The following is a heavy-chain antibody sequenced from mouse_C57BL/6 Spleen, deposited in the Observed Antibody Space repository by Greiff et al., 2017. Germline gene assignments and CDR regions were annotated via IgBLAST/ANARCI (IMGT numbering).Heavy chain of an antibody. CDR1: GYSFTSYY. CDR2: IYPGSGNT. V-gene: IGHV1-66*01. Sequence: VQLQQSGPELVKPGASVKISCKASGYSFTSYYIHWVKQRPGQGIEWIGWIYPGSGNTKYNEKFKGKATLTADTSSSTAYMQLSSLTSEDSAVYYCARAAYYGSNYFDYWGQGTTLTVSS. D-gene: IGHD1-1*01. CDR3: ARAAYYGSNYFDY. J-gene: IGHJ2*01.